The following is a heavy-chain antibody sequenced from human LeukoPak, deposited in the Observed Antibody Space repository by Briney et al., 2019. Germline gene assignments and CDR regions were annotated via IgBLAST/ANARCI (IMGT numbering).Heavy chain of an antibody. CDR3: AKDLEAVTMIVPY. D-gene: IGHD3-22*01. V-gene: IGHV3-30*18. CDR2: ISYDGSNK. J-gene: IGHJ4*02. CDR1: GFTFSSYG. Sequence: GGSLRLSRAASGFTFSSYGMHWVRQAPGKGLEWVAVISYDGSNKYYADSVKGRFTISRDNSKNTLYLQMNSLRAEDTAVYYCAKDLEAVTMIVPYWGQGTLVTVSS.